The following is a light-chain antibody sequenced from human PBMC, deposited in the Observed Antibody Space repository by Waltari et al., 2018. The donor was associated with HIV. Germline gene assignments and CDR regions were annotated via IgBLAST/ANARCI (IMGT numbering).Light chain of an antibody. Sequence: QSVLTQPPSASVTPGLRGTTSFSGGSSHTGSHTVNWYQQLPGTAPKLLIYSNNQRPSGVPDRFSGSKSGTSASLAISGLQSEDEADYYCVAWDDSLNGWVFGGGTKLTVL. CDR1: SSHTGSHT. J-gene: IGLJ3*02. CDR3: VAWDDSLNGWV. V-gene: IGLV1-44*01. CDR2: SNN.